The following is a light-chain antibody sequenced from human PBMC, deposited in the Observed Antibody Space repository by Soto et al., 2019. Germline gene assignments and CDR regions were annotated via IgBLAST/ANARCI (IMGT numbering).Light chain of an antibody. Sequence: DVVMTQSPLSLPVTLGQPASISCRSSQGLLHSNGDTFLSWFQQRPGQSPRRLIYQVSNRDSGVLDRFSGSGSGTDFTLTISRVEAEDVGIYYCMQGTHWPYTFGQGTKLEI. CDR1: QGLLHSNGDTF. CDR3: MQGTHWPYT. V-gene: IGKV2-30*02. CDR2: QVS. J-gene: IGKJ2*01.